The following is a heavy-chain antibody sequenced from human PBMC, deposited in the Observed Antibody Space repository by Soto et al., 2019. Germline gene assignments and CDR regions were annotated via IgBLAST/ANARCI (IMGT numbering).Heavy chain of an antibody. V-gene: IGHV4-30-4*01. Sequence: QVQLQESGPGLVKPSQTLSLTCTVSGGSISSGDYYWSWIRQPPGKGLEWIGYIYYSGSTYYNPSLKSRVTISVDTSKNQFSLKLSSVTAADTAVYYCARDLGIAAAPNPPTVGWFDPWGQGTLVTVSS. D-gene: IGHD6-13*01. CDR1: GGSISSGDYY. CDR2: IYYSGST. CDR3: ARDLGIAAAPNPPTVGWFDP. J-gene: IGHJ5*02.